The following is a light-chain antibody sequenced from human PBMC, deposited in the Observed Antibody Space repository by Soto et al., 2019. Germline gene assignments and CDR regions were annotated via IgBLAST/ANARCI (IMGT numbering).Light chain of an antibody. J-gene: IGLJ3*02. Sequence: QSALTQPASVSGSPGQSITISCTGTTGDIGTYNYVSWYQHHPDKAPRLMIYEVSNRPSGVSNRFSGSKSGNTASLTISGLQAEDEAEYYCTSFTNSRTVVFGGGTKLTVL. CDR3: TSFTNSRTVV. CDR1: TGDIGTYNY. CDR2: EVS. V-gene: IGLV2-14*01.